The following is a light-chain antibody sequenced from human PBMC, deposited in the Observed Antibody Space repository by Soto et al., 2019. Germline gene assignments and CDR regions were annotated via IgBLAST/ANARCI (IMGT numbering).Light chain of an antibody. CDR2: TAS. J-gene: IGKJ4*01. CDR3: QKYNSAPLT. CDR1: QGISLY. Sequence: IQMTQSPSSLSASVGDRVTITCRASQGISLYLAWYQQKPGKVPKLLIYTASTLQSGVPSRFSGSGSGTDFTLTISSLQPEDVATYYCQKYNSAPLTFGGGTKVEIK. V-gene: IGKV1-27*01.